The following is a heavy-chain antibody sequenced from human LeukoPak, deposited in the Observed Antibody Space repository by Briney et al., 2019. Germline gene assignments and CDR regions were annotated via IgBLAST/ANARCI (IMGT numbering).Heavy chain of an antibody. CDR1: GGTFSSYA. CDR3: ASGWDTVTTFGVY. V-gene: IGHV1-69*01. Sequence: SVKVSCKASGGTFSSYAISWVRQAPGQGLEWMGGIIPIFGTANYAQKFQGRVTITADDSTSTAYMELSSLRSEDTAVYYCASGWDTVTTFGVYWGQGTLVTVSS. J-gene: IGHJ4*02. CDR2: IIPIFGTA. D-gene: IGHD4-17*01.